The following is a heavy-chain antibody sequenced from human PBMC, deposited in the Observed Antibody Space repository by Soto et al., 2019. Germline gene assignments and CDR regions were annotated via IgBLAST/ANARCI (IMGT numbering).Heavy chain of an antibody. J-gene: IGHJ4*02. CDR1: GYSFSNYW. CDR2: IYPGDSDT. CDR3: ARYCSGGSCYRPSYPFDY. D-gene: IGHD2-15*01. Sequence: GESLKISCKGSGYSFSNYWIGWVRQMPGQGPEWMGIIYPGDSDTKYSPTFQGQVTISADKSISTAYLQWTSLKASDTAMYYCARYCSGGSCYRPSYPFDYWGQGTLVTVSS. V-gene: IGHV5-51*01.